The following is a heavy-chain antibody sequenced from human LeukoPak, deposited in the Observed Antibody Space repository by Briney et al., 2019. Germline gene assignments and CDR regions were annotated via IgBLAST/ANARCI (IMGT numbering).Heavy chain of an antibody. D-gene: IGHD6-19*01. CDR2: ISGSGGST. CDR3: AKTRGPSSTVAGTSYYFDY. V-gene: IGHV3-23*01. CDR1: GFTFGKYW. J-gene: IGHJ4*02. Sequence: GGSLRLSCVASGFTFGKYWMSWVRQAPGKGLEWVSTISGSGGSTFYADSVKGRFTISRDNSKNTLYLQMNSLRAEDTAVYYCAKTRGPSSTVAGTSYYFDYWGQGTLVTVSS.